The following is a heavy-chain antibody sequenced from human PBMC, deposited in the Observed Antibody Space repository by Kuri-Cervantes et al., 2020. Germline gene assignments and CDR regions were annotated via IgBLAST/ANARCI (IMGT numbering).Heavy chain of an antibody. CDR1: GGSVSSGSYY. J-gene: IGHJ4*02. D-gene: IGHD1-7*01. V-gene: IGHV4-61*01. Sequence: ESLKISCTVSGGSVSSGSYYWSWIRQPPGKGLEWIGYIYYSGSTNYNPSLKSRVTISVDTSKNQFSLRLSSVTAADTAVYYCARTRTYYFDYWGQGTLVTVSS. CDR3: ARTRTYYFDY. CDR2: IYYSGST.